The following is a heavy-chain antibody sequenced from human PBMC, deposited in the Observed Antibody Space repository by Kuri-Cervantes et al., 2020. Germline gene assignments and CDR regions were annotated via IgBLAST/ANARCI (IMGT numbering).Heavy chain of an antibody. Sequence: GESLKISCAASGFTFSSYSMNWVRQAPGKGLEWVSYISSSSSTIYYADSVKGRFTISRDNAKNSLYLQMNSLRDEDTAVYYCAMTGAYYDSSGYYWDYWGQGTLVTVSS. V-gene: IGHV3-48*02. CDR1: GFTFSSYS. CDR3: AMTGAYYDSSGYYWDY. J-gene: IGHJ4*02. CDR2: ISSSSSTI. D-gene: IGHD3-22*01.